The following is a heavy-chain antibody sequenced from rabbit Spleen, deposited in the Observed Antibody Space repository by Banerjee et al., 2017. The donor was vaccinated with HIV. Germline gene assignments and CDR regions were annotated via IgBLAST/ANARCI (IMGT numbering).Heavy chain of an antibody. J-gene: IGHJ6*01. CDR2: IYTSSGST. D-gene: IGHD8-1*01. CDR1: GFSFSSNW. CDR3: ARDAGTSFSTYGMDL. Sequence: LEESGGGLVKPGGTLTLTCTVSGFSFSSNWICWVRQAPGKGLEWIACIYTSSGSTYYASWAKGRFTISKTSSTTVTLRVTSLTAADTATYFCARDAGTSFSTYGMDLWGPGTLVTVS. V-gene: IGHV1S45*01.